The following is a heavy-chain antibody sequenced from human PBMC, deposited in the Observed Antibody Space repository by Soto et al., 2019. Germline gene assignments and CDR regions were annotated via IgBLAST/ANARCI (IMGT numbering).Heavy chain of an antibody. Sequence: ASVKVSCKASGYTFTDYYMHWVRQSPGQGLEWMGWINLNSGGTKFPRKFQGRVIMTRDTSISTAYMDLSRLTSDDAAMYYCARAGLTTLELATTYWGQGTLVTVSS. CDR3: ARAGLTTLELATTY. V-gene: IGHV1-2*02. D-gene: IGHD5-12*01. CDR2: INLNSGGT. CDR1: GYTFTDYY. J-gene: IGHJ4*02.